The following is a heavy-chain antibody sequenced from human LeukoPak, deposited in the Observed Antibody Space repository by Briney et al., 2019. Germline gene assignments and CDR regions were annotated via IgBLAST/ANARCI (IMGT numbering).Heavy chain of an antibody. CDR3: ARVALVSGPSYGSESEAADY. CDR1: GFTFSSYE. J-gene: IGHJ4*02. D-gene: IGHD3-10*01. Sequence: GGSLRLSCAASGFTFSSYEMNWVRQAPGKVLEWVSYISSSSSTIYYADSVKGRFTISRDNAKNSLYLQMNSLRAEDTAVYYCARVALVSGPSYGSESEAADYWGQGTLVTVSS. V-gene: IGHV3-48*03. CDR2: ISSSSSTI.